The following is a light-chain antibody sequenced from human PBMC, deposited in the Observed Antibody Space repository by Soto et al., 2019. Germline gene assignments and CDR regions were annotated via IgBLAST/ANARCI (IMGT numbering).Light chain of an antibody. CDR3: CSFTADSTYV. V-gene: IGLV2-14*01. CDR1: SSDVGANIF. CDR2: TVS. Sequence: QSALTQPASVSGSPGQSITISCTGTSSDVGANIFVSWYQQHPGKVPKLMIYTVSSRPSGVSQRFSGSKSGNTASLTISGLQAEDEADYYCCSFTADSTYVFGAGTKVTVL. J-gene: IGLJ1*01.